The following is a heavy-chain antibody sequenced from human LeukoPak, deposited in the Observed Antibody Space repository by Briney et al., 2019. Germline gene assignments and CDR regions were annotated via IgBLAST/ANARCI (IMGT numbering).Heavy chain of an antibody. CDR2: IYYSGST. J-gene: IGHJ4*02. V-gene: IGHV4-61*08. CDR3: AASLSSWGYYFDY. CDR1: GGSISSGGYY. D-gene: IGHD6-13*01. Sequence: SETLSLTCTVSGGSISSGGYYWSWIRQPPGKGLEWIGYIYYSGSTNYNPSLKSRVTISVDTSKNQFSLKLSSVTAADTAVYYCAASLSSWGYYFDYWGQGTLVTVSS.